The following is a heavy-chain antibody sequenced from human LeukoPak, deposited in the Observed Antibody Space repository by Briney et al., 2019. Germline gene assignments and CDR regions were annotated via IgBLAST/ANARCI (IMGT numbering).Heavy chain of an antibody. CDR2: ISGSGVST. J-gene: IGHJ4*02. D-gene: IGHD5-24*01. CDR1: GLTFSSYA. CDR3: AKRGDGSNTYYFHN. V-gene: IGHV3-23*01. Sequence: PGGSLRLSCGASGLTFSSYAMNWVRQAPGKGLEWVSGISGSGVSTYYADSVKGRFTISRDNSKNTLYLQMNSLRAEDTAVYYCAKRGDGSNTYYFHNWGQGTLVNVSS.